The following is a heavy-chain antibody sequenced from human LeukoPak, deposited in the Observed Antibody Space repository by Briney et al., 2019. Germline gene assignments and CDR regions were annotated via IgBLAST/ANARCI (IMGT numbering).Heavy chain of an antibody. CDR1: GFTFSNYA. J-gene: IGHJ2*01. Sequence: PGGSLRLSCAASGFTFSNYAMSWVRQAPGKGLEWVSAISGSGGTTYYADSVRGRFSISRDNSDNTLFLQMNSLRAEDTAVYYCAKQSVSGYTSGWDGYFDLWGRGTLVTVSS. D-gene: IGHD6-25*01. CDR3: AKQSVSGYTSGWDGYFDL. V-gene: IGHV3-23*01. CDR2: ISGSGGTT.